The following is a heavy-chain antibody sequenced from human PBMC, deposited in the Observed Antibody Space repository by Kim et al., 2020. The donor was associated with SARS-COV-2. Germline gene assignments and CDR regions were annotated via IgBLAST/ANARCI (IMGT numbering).Heavy chain of an antibody. D-gene: IGHD3-10*01. CDR2: IIPIFGTA. CDR1: GGTFSSYA. Sequence: SVKVSCNASGGTFSSYAISWVRQAPGQGLEWMGGIIPIFGTANYAQKFQGRVTITADESTSTAYMELSSLRSEDTAVYYCARNHPDYGSVRGAFDIWGQGTMVTVSS. V-gene: IGHV1-69*13. CDR3: ARNHPDYGSVRGAFDI. J-gene: IGHJ3*02.